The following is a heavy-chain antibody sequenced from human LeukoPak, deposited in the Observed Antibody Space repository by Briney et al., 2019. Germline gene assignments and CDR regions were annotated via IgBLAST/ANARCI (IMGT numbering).Heavy chain of an antibody. CDR1: GFTFSSYG. CDR2: IWYDGSNK. Sequence: GGPLRLSCAASGFTFSSYGMHWVRQAPGKGLEWVAVIWYDGSNKYYADSVKGRFTISRDNSKNTLYLQMNSLRAEDTAVYYCARSIAAAGWYYFDYWGQGTLVTVSS. J-gene: IGHJ4*02. V-gene: IGHV3-33*01. D-gene: IGHD6-13*01. CDR3: ARSIAAAGWYYFDY.